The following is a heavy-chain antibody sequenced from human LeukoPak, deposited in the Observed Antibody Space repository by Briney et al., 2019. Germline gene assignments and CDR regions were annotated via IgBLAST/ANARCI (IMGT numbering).Heavy chain of an antibody. V-gene: IGHV3-43*01. D-gene: IGHD5-18*01. J-gene: IGHJ4*02. CDR2: AGWAGGTT. Sequence: GGSLRLSCATSGFNFDRYTIHWVRQAPGKGLEWVSLAGWAGGTTYYSDSVRGRFTISRDSGKNSVYLQMNSLTTDDTAFYFCAKELDTMFFDYWGQGALVAVSS. CDR1: GFNFDRYT. CDR3: AKELDTMFFDY.